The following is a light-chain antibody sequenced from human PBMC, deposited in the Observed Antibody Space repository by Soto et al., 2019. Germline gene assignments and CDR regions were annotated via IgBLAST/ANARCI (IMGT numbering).Light chain of an antibody. J-gene: IGKJ4*01. CDR3: QKYNSAPLP. V-gene: IGKV1-27*01. CDR2: AAS. CDR1: LPISNY. Sequence: MYMSPSSVSVYVGDRVTITCRASLPISNYLAWYQQKPGKIPKILIYAASTLRAGVPSRFSGSGSGTDFTLTISILQPEDVAAYYCQKYNSAPLPFGGGTKVAIK.